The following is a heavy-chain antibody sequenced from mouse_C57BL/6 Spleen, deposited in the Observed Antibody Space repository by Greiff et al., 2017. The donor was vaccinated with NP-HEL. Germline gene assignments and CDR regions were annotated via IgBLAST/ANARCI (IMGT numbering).Heavy chain of an antibody. CDR2: IDPETGGT. CDR3: TREEYYYGSSYGY. J-gene: IGHJ2*01. Sequence: VQLQQSGAELVRPGASVTLSCKASGYTFTDYEMHWVKQTPVHGLEWIGAIDPETGGTAYNQKFKGKAILTADKSSSTAYMELRSLTSEDSAVDYCTREEYYYGSSYGYWGQGTTLTVSS. D-gene: IGHD1-1*01. V-gene: IGHV1-15*01. CDR1: GYTFTDYE.